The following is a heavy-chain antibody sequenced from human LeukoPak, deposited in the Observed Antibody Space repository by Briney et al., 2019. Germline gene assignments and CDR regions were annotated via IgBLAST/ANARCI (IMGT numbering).Heavy chain of an antibody. V-gene: IGHV3-23*01. J-gene: IGHJ4*02. D-gene: IGHD2-15*01. CDR2: ISGSGGST. CDR1: GFTFSSYA. Sequence: XGGSLRLSCAASGFTFSSYAMSWVRQAPGKGLEWVSAISGSGGSTYYADSVKGRFTISRDNSKNTLYLQMNSLRAEDTAVYYCAKDELGYCSGGSCYPDYWGQGTLVTVSS. CDR3: AKDELGYCSGGSCYPDY.